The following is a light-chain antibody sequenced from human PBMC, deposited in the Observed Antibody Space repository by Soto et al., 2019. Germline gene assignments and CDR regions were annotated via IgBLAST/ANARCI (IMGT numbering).Light chain of an antibody. V-gene: IGKV3-11*01. CDR2: DAS. CDR3: QQRSNSVT. CDR1: QSVSSY. J-gene: IGKJ5*01. Sequence: EIVLTQSPATLSLSPGERATLSCRASQSVSSYLAWYQHKPGQDPRRLIYDASNRATGITARFSGSGSGTNLTLTINSREPEDFAVYYCQQRSNSVTFDQGTRLEI.